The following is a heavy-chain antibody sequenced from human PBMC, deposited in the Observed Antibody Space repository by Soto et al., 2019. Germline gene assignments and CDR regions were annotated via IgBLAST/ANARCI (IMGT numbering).Heavy chain of an antibody. D-gene: IGHD3-22*01. Sequence: QVQLVQSGAEEMKPGASVKVSCKASGYTLTRYSIHWVRQAPGQRLEWMGWINAGNGNTKFSQKFQGRVTNTRDTSASIAYMELRGLRSEDTAVYYCAILGTYYFDNSDNYFDFWGQGTLVTVSS. J-gene: IGHJ4*02. CDR1: GYTLTRYS. CDR3: AILGTYYFDNSDNYFDF. V-gene: IGHV1-3*05. CDR2: INAGNGNT.